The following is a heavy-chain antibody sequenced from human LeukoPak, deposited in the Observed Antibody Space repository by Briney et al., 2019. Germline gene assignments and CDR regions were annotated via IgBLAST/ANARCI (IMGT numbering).Heavy chain of an antibody. D-gene: IGHD3-9*01. CDR3: AKDTHYYDILTGLFDY. V-gene: IGHV3-74*03. J-gene: IGHJ4*02. Sequence: PGGSLRLSCAASGFTFSTYWIHWVRQVPGKGLVWISRIYSDGSSTTYADSVKGRFTISRDNSKNTLYLQMNSLRAEDTAVYYCAKDTHYYDILTGLFDYWGQGTLVTVSS. CDR1: GFTFSTYW. CDR2: IYSDGSST.